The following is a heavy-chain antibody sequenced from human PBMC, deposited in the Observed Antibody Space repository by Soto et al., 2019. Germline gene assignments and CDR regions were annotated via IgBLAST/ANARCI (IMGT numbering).Heavy chain of an antibody. J-gene: IGHJ4*02. V-gene: IGHV1-3*01. CDR1: GYTFTSYA. CDR3: AKETYYYDSSGYYALKY. D-gene: IGHD3-22*01. CDR2: INAGNGNT. Sequence: AASVKVSCKASGYTFTSYAMHWVRQAPGQRLEWMGWINAGNGNTKYSQKFQGRVTITRDTSASTAYMELSSLRSEDTAVYYCAKETYYYDSSGYYALKYWGQGTLVTVSS.